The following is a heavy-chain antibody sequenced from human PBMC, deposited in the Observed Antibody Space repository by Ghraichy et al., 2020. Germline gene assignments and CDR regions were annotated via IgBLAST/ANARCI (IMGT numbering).Heavy chain of an antibody. CDR2: ITSSGRTI. D-gene: IGHD4-23*01. J-gene: IGHJ6*02. CDR1: GSTFSSYS. Sequence: LSLTCVGSGSTFSSYSMNWVRQPPGKGLEWVSYITSSGRTIFHADSVKGRFTISRDNAQNSLYLQMNSLRDEDTAVYYCARGSRVVRFYYYDGMDVWGPG. CDR3: ARGSRVVRFYYYDGMDV. V-gene: IGHV3-48*02.